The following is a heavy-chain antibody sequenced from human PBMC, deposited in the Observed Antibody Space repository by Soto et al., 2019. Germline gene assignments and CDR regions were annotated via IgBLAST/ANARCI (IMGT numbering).Heavy chain of an antibody. J-gene: IGHJ4*02. CDR2: IYYSGST. V-gene: IGHV4-31*03. D-gene: IGHD2-2*01. Sequence: PSETLSITCTVCGDSVSSGGYDWSWIRQHPGKGLEWIGYIYYSGSTYYNPSLKSRVTISVDTSKNQFSLKLSSVTAADTAVYYCARTVPAATYFDYWGQGTLVTVSS. CDR3: ARTVPAATYFDY. CDR1: GDSVSSGGYD.